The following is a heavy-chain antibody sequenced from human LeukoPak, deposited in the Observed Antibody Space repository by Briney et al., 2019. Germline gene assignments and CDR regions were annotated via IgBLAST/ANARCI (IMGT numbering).Heavy chain of an antibody. J-gene: IGHJ6*02. D-gene: IGHD3-10*01. CDR1: GFIFSSSA. CDR2: ISGGGDDT. CDR3: AKGGATYLLWFGESSGMDV. Sequence: GGSLRLSCAVSGFIFSSSAMSWVRQAPGKGLEWVSAISGGGDDTSYADSARGRFTVSRDNSKNTLYLQMNSLRAEDTAVYYCAKGGATYLLWFGESSGMDVWGQGTTGTVSS. V-gene: IGHV3-23*01.